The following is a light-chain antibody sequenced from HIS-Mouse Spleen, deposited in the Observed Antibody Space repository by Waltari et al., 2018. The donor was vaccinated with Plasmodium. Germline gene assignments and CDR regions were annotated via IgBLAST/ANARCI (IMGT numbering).Light chain of an antibody. CDR3: YSTDSSGNHRV. V-gene: IGLV3-10*01. Sequence: SYELTQPPSVSVSPGQTARITCSGDALPKTYAYWYQQKSGQAPVLVIDEDSKRPSGIAERFSGSSSGTMATLTISGAQVEDEADYYCYSTDSSGNHRVFGGGTKLTVL. J-gene: IGLJ3*02. CDR2: EDS. CDR1: ALPKTY.